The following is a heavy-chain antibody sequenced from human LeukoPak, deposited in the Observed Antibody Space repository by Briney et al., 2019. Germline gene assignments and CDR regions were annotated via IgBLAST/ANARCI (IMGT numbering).Heavy chain of an antibody. D-gene: IGHD3-22*01. J-gene: IGHJ5*02. CDR1: GYTFTSYY. CDR2: INPSGGCT. CDR3: ARGPGMIVVVTRFDP. Sequence: ASVKGSCKASGYTFTSYYMHWVRQAPGQGLEWMGIINPSGGCTSYAQKFQGRVTMTRDTSTSTVYMELSSLRSEDTAVYYCARGPGMIVVVTRFDPWGQGTLVTVSS. V-gene: IGHV1-46*01.